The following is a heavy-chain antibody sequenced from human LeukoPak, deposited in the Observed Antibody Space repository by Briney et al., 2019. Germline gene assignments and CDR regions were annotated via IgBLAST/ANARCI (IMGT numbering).Heavy chain of an antibody. CDR3: AREELGIGAFDI. CDR1: GFTFSTYW. CDR2: INSDGSST. J-gene: IGHJ3*02. Sequence: GGSLRLSCAASGFTFSTYWMHWVRQAPGKGLVWVSRINSDGSSTSYADSVKGRFTISRDNAKNTLYLQMNSLRAEDTAVYYCAREELGIGAFDIWGQGTMVTVSS. D-gene: IGHD7-27*01. V-gene: IGHV3-74*01.